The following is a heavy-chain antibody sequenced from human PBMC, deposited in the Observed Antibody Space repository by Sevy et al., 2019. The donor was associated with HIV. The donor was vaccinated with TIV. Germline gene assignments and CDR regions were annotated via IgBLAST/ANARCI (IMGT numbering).Heavy chain of an antibody. D-gene: IGHD3-9*01. V-gene: IGHV3-7*01. CDR3: ARDFPPYYDILTGYLYGMDV. CDR1: GFTFSSYW. CDR2: IKQDGSEK. J-gene: IGHJ6*02. Sequence: GGSLRLSCAASGFTFSSYWMSWVRQAPGKGLGWVANIKQDGSEKYYVDSVKGRFTISRDNAKNSLYLQMNSLRAEDTAVYYCARDFPPYYDILTGYLYGMDVWGQGTTVTVSS.